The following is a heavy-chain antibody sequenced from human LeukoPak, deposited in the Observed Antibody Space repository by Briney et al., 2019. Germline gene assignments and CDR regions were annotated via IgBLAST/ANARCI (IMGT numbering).Heavy chain of an antibody. V-gene: IGHV3-23*01. CDR1: GFTFRSYA. CDR3: AKDHVLLWFGELEDWFDS. CDR2: ISGSGGSP. Sequence: PGGSLRPSCAASGFTFRSYAMSWVRQTPGKGLERVSVISGSGGSPYYADSVKGRFTISRDNSKNTLYLQMNSLRAEDTAVYYCAKDHVLLWFGELEDWFDSWGQGTLVTVSS. J-gene: IGHJ5*01. D-gene: IGHD3-10*01.